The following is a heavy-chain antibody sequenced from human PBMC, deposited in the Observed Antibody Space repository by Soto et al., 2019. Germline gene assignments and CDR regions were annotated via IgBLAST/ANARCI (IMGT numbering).Heavy chain of an antibody. CDR2: ISWNSGSI. V-gene: IGHV3-9*01. CDR3: AKDHSSSSWRYFDY. J-gene: IGHJ4*02. Sequence: PGGSLRLSCAASGFTFDDYAMHWVRQAPGKGLEWVSGISWNSGSIGYADSVKGRFTISRDNAKNSLYLQMNSLRAEDTALYYCAKDHSSSSWRYFDYWGQGTLVTSPQ. D-gene: IGHD6-6*01. CDR1: GFTFDDYA.